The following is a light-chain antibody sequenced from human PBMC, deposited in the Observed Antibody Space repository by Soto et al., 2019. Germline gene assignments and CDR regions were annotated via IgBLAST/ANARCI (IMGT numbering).Light chain of an antibody. V-gene: IGKV1-27*01. CDR2: AAS. Sequence: DIQMTQSPSSLSASVGDRVTITCRASQGISNNLAWYQQKPGKVPKLLIYAASTLQSGVPSRFSGSASGTDFTLTISSLQPEDVATYYCQKYNSFPITFGQGTQLEIK. CDR3: QKYNSFPIT. J-gene: IGKJ5*01. CDR1: QGISNN.